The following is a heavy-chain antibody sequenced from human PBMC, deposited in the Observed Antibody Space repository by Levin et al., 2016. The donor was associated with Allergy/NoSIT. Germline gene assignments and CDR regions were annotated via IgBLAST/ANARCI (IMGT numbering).Heavy chain of an antibody. CDR3: ARSGSSWYGGDY. D-gene: IGHD6-13*01. CDR1: GFTVSSNY. Sequence: GESLKISCAASGFTVSSNYMSWVRQAPGKGLEWVSVIYSGGSTYYADSVKGRFTISRDNSKNTLYLQMNSLRAEDTAVYYCARSGSSWYGGDYWGQGTLVTVSS. CDR2: IYSGGST. J-gene: IGHJ4*02. V-gene: IGHV3-66*02.